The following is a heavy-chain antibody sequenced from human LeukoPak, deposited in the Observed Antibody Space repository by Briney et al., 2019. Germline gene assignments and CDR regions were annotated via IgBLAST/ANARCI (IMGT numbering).Heavy chain of an antibody. CDR1: GGSISSGGYY. Sequence: PQTLSLTCTVSGGSISSGGYYWSWIRQPPGKGLEWIGYIYHSGSTYYNPSLKSRVTISVDRSKNQFSLKLSSVTAADTAVYYCARDPGFDIVVVPAAIGHAFDIWGQGTMVTVSS. D-gene: IGHD2-2*01. CDR3: ARDPGFDIVVVPAAIGHAFDI. J-gene: IGHJ3*02. V-gene: IGHV4-30-2*01. CDR2: IYHSGST.